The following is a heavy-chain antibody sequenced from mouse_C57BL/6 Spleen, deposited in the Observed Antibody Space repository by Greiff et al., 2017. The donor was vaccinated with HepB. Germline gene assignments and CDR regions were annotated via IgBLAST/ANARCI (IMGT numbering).Heavy chain of an antibody. CDR2: ISSGGSYT. J-gene: IGHJ2*01. D-gene: IGHD1-1*01. Sequence: EVQLVESGGDLVKPGGSLKLSCAASGFTFSSYGMSWVRQTPDKRLEWVATISSGGSYTYYPDSVKGRFTISRDNAKNTLYLQMSSLKSEDTAMYYCARQTVVPSFDYWGQGTTLTVSS. CDR3: ARQTVVPSFDY. CDR1: GFTFSSYG. V-gene: IGHV5-6*01.